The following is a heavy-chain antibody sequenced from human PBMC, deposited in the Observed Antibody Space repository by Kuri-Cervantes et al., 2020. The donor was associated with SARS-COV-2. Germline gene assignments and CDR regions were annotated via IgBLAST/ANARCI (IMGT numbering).Heavy chain of an antibody. CDR3: ARGGYYYDSNGYLQERFDY. V-gene: IGHV4-34*01. D-gene: IGHD3-22*01. CDR2: INPSGST. J-gene: IGHJ4*02. Sequence: GSLRLSCAVYGGSFSGYYWTWVRQPPGKGLEWLGEINPSGSTNYSPSLKSRVTISVDTSKNQFSLKLRSVTAADTAVYYCARGGYYYDSNGYLQERFDYWGQGTLVTVSS. CDR1: GGSFSGYY.